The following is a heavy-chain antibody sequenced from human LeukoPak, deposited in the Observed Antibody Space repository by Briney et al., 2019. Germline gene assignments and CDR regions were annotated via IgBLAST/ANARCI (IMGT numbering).Heavy chain of an antibody. CDR3: ANPNTRSSDAFDI. J-gene: IGHJ3*02. CDR2: INPNSGGT. V-gene: IGHV1-2*02. Sequence: EASVKVSCKASGYTFTGYYMHWVRQAPGQGLEWMGWINPNSGGTNYAQKFQGRVTMTRDTSISTAYMELSRLRSDDTAVYYCANPNTRSSDAFDIWGQGTMVTVSS. CDR1: GYTFTGYY.